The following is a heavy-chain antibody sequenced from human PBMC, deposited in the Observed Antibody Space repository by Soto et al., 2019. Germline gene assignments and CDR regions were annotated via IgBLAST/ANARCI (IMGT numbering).Heavy chain of an antibody. V-gene: IGHV3-23*01. CDR3: AKDPRLELRGVDS. D-gene: IGHD1-7*01. J-gene: IGHJ4*02. CDR1: GYNFRNYA. CDR2: ISGNGASP. Sequence: PVGSLRLSCAASGYNFRNYAMMWVRQAPGKGLEWVSTISGNGASPYYADSVKGRFTTSRDNSNNTLYLQMSSLRAEDTAIYYCAKDPRLELRGVDSWGQGALVTVSS.